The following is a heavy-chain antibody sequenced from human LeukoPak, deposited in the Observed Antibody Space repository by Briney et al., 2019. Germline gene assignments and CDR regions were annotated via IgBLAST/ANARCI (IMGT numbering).Heavy chain of an antibody. CDR3: ARDSITIFGVVMSYYMDV. J-gene: IGHJ6*03. Sequence: SETLSLTCAVYGGSFSGYYWSWIRQPPGKGLEWIGEINHSGSTNYNPSLKSRVTISVDTSKNQFSLKLSSVTAADTAVYYCARDSITIFGVVMSYYMDVWGKGTTVTVSS. D-gene: IGHD3-3*01. CDR2: INHSGST. CDR1: GGSFSGYY. V-gene: IGHV4-34*01.